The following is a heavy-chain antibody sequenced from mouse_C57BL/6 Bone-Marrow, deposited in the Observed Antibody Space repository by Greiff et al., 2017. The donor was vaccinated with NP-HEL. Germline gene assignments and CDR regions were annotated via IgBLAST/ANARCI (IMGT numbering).Heavy chain of an antibody. CDR2: INPCSGYT. V-gene: IGHV1-7*01. J-gene: IGHJ2*01. Sequence: QVQLQQSGAELAKPGASVKLSCKASGYTFTSYWMHWVKQRPGQGLEWIGYINPCSGYTQYHPKFKDKATLTADKSSCTTYNQLSSLTYADSAVYYCAREGAYGNFYYWGQGTTLTVSS. CDR3: AREGAYGNFYY. D-gene: IGHD2-1*01. CDR1: GYTFTSYW.